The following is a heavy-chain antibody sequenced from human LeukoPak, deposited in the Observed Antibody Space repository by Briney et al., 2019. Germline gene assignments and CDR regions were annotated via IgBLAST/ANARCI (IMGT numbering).Heavy chain of an antibody. CDR1: GDSVSSYY. D-gene: IGHD2-21*02. CDR3: ARRVEYCGGDGMFYFDY. V-gene: IGHV4-59*02. Sequence: SETLSLTCTVSGDSVSSYYWSWTRQPLGKGLEWIGYIYYSGSTNYNPSLKSRVTISVYTSKNQFSLKLSSVTAADTAVYYCARRVEYCGGDGMFYFDYWGQGKLATVPS. J-gene: IGHJ4*02. CDR2: IYYSGST.